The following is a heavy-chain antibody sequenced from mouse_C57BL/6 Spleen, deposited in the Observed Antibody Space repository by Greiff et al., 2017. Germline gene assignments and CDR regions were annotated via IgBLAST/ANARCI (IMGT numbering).Heavy chain of an antibody. D-gene: IGHD3-2*02. J-gene: IGHJ3*01. CDR1: GYTFTSYW. Sequence: QVQLQQPGAELVRPGTSVKLSCKASGYTFTSYWMHWVKQRPGQGLEWIGVIDPSDSYTNYNQKFKGKATLTVDTSSSTAYMQLSSLSSEDSAVYYCAMTAQATAWFAVWGQGTLVTVSA. CDR3: AMTAQATAWFAV. CDR2: IDPSDSYT. V-gene: IGHV1-59*01.